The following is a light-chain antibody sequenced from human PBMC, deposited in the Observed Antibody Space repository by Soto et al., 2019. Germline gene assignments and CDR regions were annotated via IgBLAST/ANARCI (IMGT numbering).Light chain of an antibody. CDR2: AAS. V-gene: IGKV1-39*01. CDR1: QGIGDT. CDR3: QQSYNTPVT. Sequence: ITPSPATLPASPGACSTLSCRASQGIGDTLAWYQQKAGKAPDILIYAASNLQSGVPSRFSGSGSGTDFTLTITSLRPEDFATYWCQQSYNTPVTFGQGTRLEI. J-gene: IGKJ5*01.